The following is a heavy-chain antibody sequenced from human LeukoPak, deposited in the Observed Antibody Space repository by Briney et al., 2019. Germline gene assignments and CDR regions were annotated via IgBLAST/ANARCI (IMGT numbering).Heavy chain of an antibody. V-gene: IGHV3-13*01. D-gene: IGHD2-15*01. J-gene: IGHJ3*02. Sequence: GGSLRLSCAASGFTFSSYDMHWVRQATGKGLEWVSAIGTAGDTYYPGSVKGRFTISRENAKNSLYLQMNSLRAGDTAVYYCARDRAYCSGGSCYSGAFDIWGQGTMVTVSS. CDR3: ARDRAYCSGGSCYSGAFDI. CDR2: IGTAGDT. CDR1: GFTFSSYD.